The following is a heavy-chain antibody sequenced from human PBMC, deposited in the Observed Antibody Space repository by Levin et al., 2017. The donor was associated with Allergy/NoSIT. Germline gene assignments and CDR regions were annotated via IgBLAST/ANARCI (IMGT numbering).Heavy chain of an antibody. CDR1: GFTFSSYA. CDR2: ISGSADRA. D-gene: IGHD3-10*01. CDR3: AKEGEITAYGSD. V-gene: IGHV3-23*01. J-gene: IGHJ4*02. Sequence: RAGGSLRLSCAASGFTFSSYAMSWVRQAPGKGLEWVSAISGSADRAYYADFVKGRFTISRDNSKNTLSLVMNSLRVEDTAVYYCAKEGEITAYGSDWGQGTLVTVSS.